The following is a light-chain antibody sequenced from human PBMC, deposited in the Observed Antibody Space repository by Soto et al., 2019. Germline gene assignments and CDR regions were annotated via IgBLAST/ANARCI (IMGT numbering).Light chain of an antibody. CDR2: DVT. J-gene: IGLJ1*01. Sequence: QSALTQPRSVSGSPGQSLTISCTGSSSHVGAYNYVSWYQQHPGKAPKLIVYDVTKRPSGVPDRFSGSKSGDTASLTISGLQAEDEADYYCCSYAGTYPYVFGTGTKLTVL. CDR1: SSHVGAYNY. CDR3: CSYAGTYPYV. V-gene: IGLV2-11*01.